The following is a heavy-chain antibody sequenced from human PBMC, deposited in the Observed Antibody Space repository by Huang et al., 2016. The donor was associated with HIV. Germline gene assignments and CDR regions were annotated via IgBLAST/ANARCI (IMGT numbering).Heavy chain of an antibody. CDR3: ARDPVMVVAATYSGY. Sequence: QVQLQESGPGLVKHSQTLSLTCTVSGGSISSGSYYWSWIRQPAGKGLECVGTIYTSWSNNNTPSLKSRVTISVDTSKKQFSRELSSVTAADTAVYYCARDPVMVVAATYSGYWGQGTLVTVSS. CDR2: IYTSWSN. V-gene: IGHV4-61*09. D-gene: IGHD2-15*01. J-gene: IGHJ4*02. CDR1: GGSISSGSYY.